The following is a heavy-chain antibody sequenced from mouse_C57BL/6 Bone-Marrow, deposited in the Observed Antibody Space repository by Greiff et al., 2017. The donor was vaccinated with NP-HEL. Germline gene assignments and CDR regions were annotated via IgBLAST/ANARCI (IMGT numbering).Heavy chain of an antibody. CDR2: IDPSDSYT. D-gene: IGHD1-1*02. CDR1: GYTFTSYW. J-gene: IGHJ2*01. Sequence: QVQLQQPGAELVMPGASVKLSCKASGYTFTSYWMHWVKQRPGQGLEWIGEIDPSDSYTNYNQKFKGKSTLTVDKSSSTAYMQLSSLTSEDSAVYYCARVVLWSYFDYWGQGTTLTVSS. V-gene: IGHV1-69*01. CDR3: ARVVLWSYFDY.